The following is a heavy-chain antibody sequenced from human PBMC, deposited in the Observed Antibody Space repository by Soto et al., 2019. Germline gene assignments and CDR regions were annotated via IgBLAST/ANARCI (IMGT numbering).Heavy chain of an antibody. CDR1: GYTLTELS. J-gene: IGHJ6*03. CDR3: ATAQPQQLVRYYYYYYMDV. Sequence: ASVKVSCKVSGYTLTELSMHWVRQAPGKGLEWMGGFDPEDGETIYAQKFQGRVTMTEDTSTDTAYMELSSLRSEDTAVYYCATAQPQQLVRYYYYYYMDVWGKGTTVTVSS. CDR2: FDPEDGET. D-gene: IGHD6-13*01. V-gene: IGHV1-24*01.